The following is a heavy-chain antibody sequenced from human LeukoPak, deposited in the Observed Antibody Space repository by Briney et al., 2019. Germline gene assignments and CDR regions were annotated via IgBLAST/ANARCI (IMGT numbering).Heavy chain of an antibody. D-gene: IGHD4-17*01. J-gene: IGHJ4*02. CDR2: ISSSSTYI. CDR3: AGANGDYVPFDY. CDR1: GFTFSTYS. Sequence: GGSLRLSCAASGFTFSTYSMNWVRQAPGKGLEWVSSISSSSTYIYYADSVKGRFTISRDKAKNSLYLQMNSLRAEDTAVYYCAGANGDYVPFDYWGQGTLVTVSS. V-gene: IGHV3-21*01.